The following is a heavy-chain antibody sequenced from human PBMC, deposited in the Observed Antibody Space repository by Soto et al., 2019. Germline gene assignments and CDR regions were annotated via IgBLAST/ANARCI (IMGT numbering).Heavy chain of an antibody. CDR3: ARDTDYYYDSSGYFDY. V-gene: IGHV6-1*01. J-gene: IGHJ4*02. CDR1: GDSVSSNSAA. CDR2: TYYRSKWYN. D-gene: IGHD3-22*01. Sequence: SQTLSLPCAISGDSVSSNSAAWNWIRQSPSRGLEWLGRTYYRSKWYNDYAVSVKSRITINPDTSKNQFSLQLNSVTPEDTAVYYCARDTDYYYDSSGYFDYWGQGTLVTVSS.